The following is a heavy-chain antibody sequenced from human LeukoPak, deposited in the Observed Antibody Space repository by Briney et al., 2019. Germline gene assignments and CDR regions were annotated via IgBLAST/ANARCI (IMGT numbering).Heavy chain of an antibody. CDR1: GFTFSAHA. CDR2: ISGSNGRT. J-gene: IGHJ5*01. Sequence: GGSLTLSCAASGFTFSAHAMSWVRQPPGKGLEWVSAISGSNGRTHYADSLRGRFSISRDNSKNTLYLQMNSLRADDTAVYYCAKDVLHDGSVYYANYLDSSGHGTLVTVSS. V-gene: IGHV3-23*01. D-gene: IGHD3-22*01. CDR3: AKDVLHDGSVYYANYLDS.